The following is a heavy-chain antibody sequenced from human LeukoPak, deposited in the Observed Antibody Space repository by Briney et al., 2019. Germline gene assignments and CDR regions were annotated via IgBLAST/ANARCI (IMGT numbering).Heavy chain of an antibody. CDR1: GGSFSGYY. D-gene: IGHD2-15*01. J-gene: IGHJ5*02. V-gene: IGHV4-59*08. Sequence: SETLSLTCAVYGGSFSGYYWSWLRQPPGKGLEWIGYIYYSGSTNYNPSLKSRVTISVDTSKNQFSLKLSSVTAADTAVYYCARHTYCSGGSCYSGNWFDPWGQGTLVTVSS. CDR2: IYYSGST. CDR3: ARHTYCSGGSCYSGNWFDP.